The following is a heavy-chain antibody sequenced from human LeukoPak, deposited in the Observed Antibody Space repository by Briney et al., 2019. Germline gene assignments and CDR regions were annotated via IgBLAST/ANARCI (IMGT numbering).Heavy chain of an antibody. CDR2: IYSGGST. D-gene: IGHD4-23*01. J-gene: IGHJ3*02. CDR1: GFTVSSNY. CDR3: ARGATVVTIRGAFDI. V-gene: IGHV3-66*01. Sequence: GGSLRLSCAASGFTVSSNYMSWVSQAPGKGLEWVSVIYSGGSTYYADSVKGRFTISRDNSKNTLYLQMNSLRAEDTAVYYCARGATVVTIRGAFDIWGQGTMVTVSS.